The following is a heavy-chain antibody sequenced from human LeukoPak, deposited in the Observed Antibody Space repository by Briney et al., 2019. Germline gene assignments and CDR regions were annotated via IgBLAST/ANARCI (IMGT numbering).Heavy chain of an antibody. Sequence: SETLSLTCTVSGGSISSYYWSWIRQPPGKGLEWIGYIYYSGSTNYNPSLKSRVTISVDTSKNQFSLKLSSVTAADTAVYYCARRVWATTISRDGFDIWGQGTMVTVSS. D-gene: IGHD1-26*01. V-gene: IGHV4-59*01. CDR1: GGSISSYY. CDR2: IYYSGST. J-gene: IGHJ3*02. CDR3: ARRVWATTISRDGFDI.